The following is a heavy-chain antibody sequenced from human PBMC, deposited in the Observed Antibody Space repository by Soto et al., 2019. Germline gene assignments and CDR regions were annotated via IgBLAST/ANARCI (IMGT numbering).Heavy chain of an antibody. J-gene: IGHJ6*02. CDR1: GDSISRGGYY. V-gene: IGHV4-31*03. CDR3: ARSYSEKSYYYYGMDV. D-gene: IGHD1-26*01. CDR2: IYYSGST. Sequence: SETLSLTCTVSGDSISRGGYYWSWIRQHPGKGLEWIGYIYYSGSTYYNPSLKSRVTISVDTSKNQFSLKLSSVTAADTAVYYCARSYSEKSYYYYGMDVWGQGTTVTVSS.